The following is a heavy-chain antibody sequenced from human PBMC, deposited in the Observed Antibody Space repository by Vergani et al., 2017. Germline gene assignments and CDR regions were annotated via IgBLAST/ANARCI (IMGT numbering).Heavy chain of an antibody. D-gene: IGHD2-15*01. Sequence: QVQLVQSGAEVKKPGASVKVSCKASGYTFTSYYMHWVRQAPGQGLEWMGIINPSGGSTSYAQKFQGRVTMTRDTSTSTGYMELSSLRSEDTAVYYCARGPSGCSGGSCYGIVDYWGQGTLVTVSS. V-gene: IGHV1-46*01. CDR1: GYTFTSYY. J-gene: IGHJ4*02. CDR3: ARGPSGCSGGSCYGIVDY. CDR2: INPSGGST.